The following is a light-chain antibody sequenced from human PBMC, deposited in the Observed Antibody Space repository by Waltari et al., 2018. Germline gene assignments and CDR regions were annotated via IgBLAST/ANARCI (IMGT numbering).Light chain of an antibody. CDR3: SSYTTTSTFYV. CDR1: SSDVGGYPY. J-gene: IGLJ1*01. V-gene: IGLV2-14*03. Sequence: QSALTQPASMSGSPGQSITISCTGTSSDVGGYPYVSWYQHHPGKAPKLMIHYVNKRPSGVFNRFSGSKSGNTASLTISGLQAEDEADYYCSSYTTTSTFYVFGTGTKVTVL. CDR2: YVN.